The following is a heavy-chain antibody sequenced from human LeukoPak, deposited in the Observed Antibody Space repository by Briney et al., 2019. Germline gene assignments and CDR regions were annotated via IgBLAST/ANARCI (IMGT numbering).Heavy chain of an antibody. Sequence: GGSLRLSCAASGFTFDDSAMHWVRQRPGKGLEWVSGISWNSGFIAYADSVKGRFTISRDNAKNSLYLQMNTLRAEDTAVYYCARPSFVTGSYYPLWGQGTLVAVSS. CDR3: ARPSFVTGSYYPL. CDR1: GFTFDDSA. D-gene: IGHD1-26*01. V-gene: IGHV3-9*01. CDR2: ISWNSGFI. J-gene: IGHJ4*02.